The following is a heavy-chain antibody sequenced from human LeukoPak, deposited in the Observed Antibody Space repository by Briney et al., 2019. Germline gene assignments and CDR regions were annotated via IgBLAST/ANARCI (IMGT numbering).Heavy chain of an antibody. CDR1: GGSISSYY. Sequence: PSETLSLTCTVSGGSISSYYWSWIRQPPGKGLEWIGYIYYSGSTNYNPSLKSRVTISVDTSKNQFSLKLSSVTAADTAVYYCARGYSSYYYYYYMDAWGKGTTVTVSS. D-gene: IGHD6-13*01. V-gene: IGHV4-59*01. CDR2: IYYSGST. CDR3: ARGYSSYYYYYYMDA. J-gene: IGHJ6*03.